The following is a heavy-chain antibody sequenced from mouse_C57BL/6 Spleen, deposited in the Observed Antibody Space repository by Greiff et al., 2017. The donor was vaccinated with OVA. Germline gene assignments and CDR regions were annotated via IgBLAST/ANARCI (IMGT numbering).Heavy chain of an antibody. V-gene: IGHV1-82*01. CDR1: GYAFSSSW. Sequence: VKLMESGPELVKPGASVKISCKASGYAFSSSWMNWVKQRPGKGLEWIGRIYPGDGDTNYNGKFKGKATLTADKSSSTAYMQLSSLTSEDSAVYFCARSGSNYPYYAMDYWGQGTSVTVSS. CDR2: IYPGDGDT. CDR3: ARSGSNYPYYAMDY. D-gene: IGHD2-5*01. J-gene: IGHJ4*01.